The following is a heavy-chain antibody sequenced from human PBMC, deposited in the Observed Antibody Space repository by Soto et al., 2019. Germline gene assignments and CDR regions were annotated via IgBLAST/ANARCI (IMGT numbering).Heavy chain of an antibody. Sequence: SETLSLTXDVSRGSVSNNNWWSWVRQSPGAGLEWIGEVHHGGSTNYNPSLKSRVTMSVDKSKNQFFLKLSSVTAADTAVYYCTKNSAYALDYWGQGALVTVSS. CDR1: RGSVSNNNW. D-gene: IGHD5-12*01. CDR3: TKNSAYALDY. J-gene: IGHJ4*02. V-gene: IGHV4-4*02. CDR2: VHHGGST.